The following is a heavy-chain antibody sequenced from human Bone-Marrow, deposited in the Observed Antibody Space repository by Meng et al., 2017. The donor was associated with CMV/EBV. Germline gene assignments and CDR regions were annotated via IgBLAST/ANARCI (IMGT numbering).Heavy chain of an antibody. J-gene: IGHJ6*01. CDR2: IDWNGGNT. CDR1: GFSIGDDA. D-gene: IGHD1-1*01. Sequence: GESLKISCAASGFSIGDDAMSWVRQAPGKGLQWVSGIDWNGGNTGYAYSVKGRFTISRDNAKNSLVLQMNRLRAEDTAFYYCARVDNAYYDYGVDVWGQGTTVTGYS. CDR3: ARVDNAYYDYGVDV. V-gene: IGHV3-20*04.